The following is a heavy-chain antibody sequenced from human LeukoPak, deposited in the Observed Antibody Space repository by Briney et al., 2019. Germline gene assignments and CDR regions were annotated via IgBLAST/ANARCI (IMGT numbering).Heavy chain of an antibody. CDR3: ARTPRYDILTGYLGEGAFDI. Sequence: SETLSLTCTVSGGSISSSYYYWGWIRQPPGKGLEWIGSIYYSGSTNYNPSLKSRVTISVDTSKNQFSLKLSSVTAADTAVYYCARTPRYDILTGYLGEGAFDIWGQGTMVTVSS. J-gene: IGHJ3*02. V-gene: IGHV4-39*07. CDR2: IYYSGST. D-gene: IGHD3-9*01. CDR1: GGSISSSYYY.